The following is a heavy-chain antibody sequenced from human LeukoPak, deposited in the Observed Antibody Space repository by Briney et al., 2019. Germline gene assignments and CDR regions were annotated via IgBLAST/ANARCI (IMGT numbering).Heavy chain of an antibody. Sequence: SVKVSCKASGGTFSSYAISWVRQAPGQGLEWMGGIIPIFGTANYAQKFQGRVTITADESTSTAYMELSSLRSEDTAVYYCAREYSSGQDAFDIWGQGTMVTASS. CDR2: IIPIFGTA. CDR1: GGTFSSYA. CDR3: AREYSSGQDAFDI. J-gene: IGHJ3*02. V-gene: IGHV1-69*13. D-gene: IGHD3-22*01.